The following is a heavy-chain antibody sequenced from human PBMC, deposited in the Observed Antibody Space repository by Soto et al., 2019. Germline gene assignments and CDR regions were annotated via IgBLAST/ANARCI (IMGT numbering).Heavy chain of an antibody. CDR1: GYTFTSYG. Sequence: QVQLVQSGAEVKKPGASVKVSCKASGYTFTSYGMSWVRQAPGQGLEWMGWISAYNGNTNYAQKLQGRVTMTTDTSTSTAYMELRSLRSDDTAVYYCARDIVVVPAAISPGDYWGQGTLVTVSS. V-gene: IGHV1-18*01. CDR3: ARDIVVVPAAISPGDY. D-gene: IGHD2-2*01. J-gene: IGHJ4*02. CDR2: ISAYNGNT.